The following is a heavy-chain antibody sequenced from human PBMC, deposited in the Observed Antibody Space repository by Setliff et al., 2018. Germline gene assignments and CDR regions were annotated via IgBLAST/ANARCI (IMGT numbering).Heavy chain of an antibody. D-gene: IGHD3-3*01. J-gene: IGHJ6*03. CDR3: ARDGGLLQFLEWSRSYMDV. Sequence: AGSLRLSCIASGFTFSSYSMNWVRQAPGKGLEWVSSISGVCRYTYYADSVKGRFTISRDNAKNTLYLQMNSLRAEDTAVYYCARDGGLLQFLEWSRSYMDVWGKGTTVTVS. CDR1: GFTFSSYS. V-gene: IGHV3-21*01. CDR2: ISGVCRYT.